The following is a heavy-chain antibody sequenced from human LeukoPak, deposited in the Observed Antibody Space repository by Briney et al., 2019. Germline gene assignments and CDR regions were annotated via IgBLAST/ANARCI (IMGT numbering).Heavy chain of an antibody. J-gene: IGHJ5*02. CDR3: AREWADNDPYCGGDCYSNWFDP. CDR1: GGTFSSYA. Sequence: ASVKVSCKASGGTFSSYAISWVRQAPGQGLEWMGRIIPILGRTNYAQKFQGRVTITADKSTSTAYMELSSLRSEDTAVYYCAREWADNDPYCGGDCYSNWFDPWGQGTLVTVSS. V-gene: IGHV1-69*04. D-gene: IGHD2-21*02. CDR2: IIPILGRT.